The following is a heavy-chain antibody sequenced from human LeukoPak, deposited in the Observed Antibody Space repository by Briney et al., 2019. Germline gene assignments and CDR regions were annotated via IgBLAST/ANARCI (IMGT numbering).Heavy chain of an antibody. D-gene: IGHD3-10*01. CDR3: AKDPPHQRLYGSGSWYFDY. CDR1: GFTFSSYA. J-gene: IGHJ4*02. Sequence: PGGSLRLSCAASGFTFSSYAMHWVRQAPGKGLEWVAVISYDGSNKYYADSVKGRFTISRDNSKNTLYLQMNSLRAEDTAVYYCAKDPPHQRLYGSGSWYFDYWGQGTLVTVSS. CDR2: ISYDGSNK. V-gene: IGHV3-30*04.